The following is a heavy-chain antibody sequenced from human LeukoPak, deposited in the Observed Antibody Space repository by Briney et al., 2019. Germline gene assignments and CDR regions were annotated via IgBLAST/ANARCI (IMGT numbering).Heavy chain of an antibody. CDR2: INHSGST. Sequence: SETLSLNCAVYGGSFSGYYWSWIRQPPGKGLEWIGEINHSGSTNYNPSLKSRVTISVDTSKNQFPLKLSSVTAADTAVYYCARGRPGFDPWGQGTLVTVSS. V-gene: IGHV4-34*01. CDR3: ARGRPGFDP. J-gene: IGHJ5*02. CDR1: GGSFSGYY.